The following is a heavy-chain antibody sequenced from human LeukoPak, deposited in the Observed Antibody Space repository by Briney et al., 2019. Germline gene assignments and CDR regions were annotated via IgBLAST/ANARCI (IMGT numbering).Heavy chain of an antibody. J-gene: IGHJ6*03. V-gene: IGHV3-7*01. CDR2: IKQDGSEK. Sequence: PGGSLRLSCAASGCTFSSYWMSWVRQAPGKGLEWVANIKQDGSEKYYVDSVKGRFTISRDNAKNSLYLQMNSLRAEDTAVYYCAIKPPAYYYYMDVWGKGTTVTVSS. CDR1: GCTFSSYW. CDR3: AIKPPAYYYYMDV.